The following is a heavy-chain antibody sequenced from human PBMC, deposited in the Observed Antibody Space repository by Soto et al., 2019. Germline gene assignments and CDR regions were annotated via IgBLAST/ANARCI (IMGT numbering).Heavy chain of an antibody. D-gene: IGHD2-2*01. CDR3: ARVGDCSPTSCYSFVDH. CDR1: GFTFSTSV. V-gene: IGHV3-30*04. CDR2: MSYDGSNK. Sequence: QVQLVESGGGVVQPGRSLRLSCVASGFTFSTSVLHWVRQAPGKGLEWVAFMSYDGSNKYFADSVKGRFTLSRDNSKNTLYLQMNSLRGEDTALYYCARVGDCSPTSCYSFVDHWGQGTLVTVSS. J-gene: IGHJ4*02.